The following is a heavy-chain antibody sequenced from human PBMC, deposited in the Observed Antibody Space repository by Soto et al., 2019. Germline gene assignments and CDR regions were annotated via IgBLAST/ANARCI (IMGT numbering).Heavy chain of an antibody. CDR1: GGSISSSSYY. V-gene: IGHV4-39*01. D-gene: IGHD3-3*01. CDR2: IYYSGST. Sequence: SETLSLTCTVSGGSISSSSYYWGWIRQPPGKGLEWIGSIYYSGSTYYNPSLKSRVTISVDTSKNQLSLKLSSVTAADTAVYYCARPFNDFWSGYPRVYFDYWGQGTLVTVSS. CDR3: ARPFNDFWSGYPRVYFDY. J-gene: IGHJ4*02.